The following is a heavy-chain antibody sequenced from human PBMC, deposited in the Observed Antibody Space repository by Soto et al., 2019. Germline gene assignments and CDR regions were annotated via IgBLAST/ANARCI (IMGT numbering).Heavy chain of an antibody. CDR2: ISYDGSYK. J-gene: IGHJ4*02. V-gene: IGHV3-30-3*01. CDR1: GFTFSSYA. D-gene: IGHD3-22*01. CDR3: ARHRLLHYYDSSGYLFDY. Sequence: QVQLVESGGGVVQPGRSLRLSCAASGFTFSSYAMHWVRQAPGKGLEWVAVISYDGSYKYYAASVKGRFTISSDNSTNTLYLQMNSLRAEDTAVYYCARHRLLHYYDSSGYLFDYWCQVTLVTVSS.